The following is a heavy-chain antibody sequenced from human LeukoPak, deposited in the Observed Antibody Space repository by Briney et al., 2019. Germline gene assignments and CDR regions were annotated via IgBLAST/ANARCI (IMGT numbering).Heavy chain of an antibody. V-gene: IGHV3-23*01. CDR3: ARASSSSRPYYFDY. CDR2: ISEIISGT. D-gene: IGHD6-6*01. CDR1: GFTFSSYD. J-gene: IGHJ4*02. Sequence: PGGSLRLSCTASGFTFSSYDMSWVRQAPGKALEWVSSISEIISGTYYADSVKGRSTISRDTSKNTLYLQMNSLRAEDTAIYYCARASSSSRPYYFDYWGQGTLVTVSS.